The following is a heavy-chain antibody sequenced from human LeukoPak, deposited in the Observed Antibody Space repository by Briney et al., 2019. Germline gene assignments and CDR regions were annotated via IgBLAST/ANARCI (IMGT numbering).Heavy chain of an antibody. CDR1: GFTFSSYE. CDR3: ARDHILTGNF. V-gene: IGHV3-53*01. D-gene: IGHD3-9*01. Sequence: PGGSLRLSCAASGFTFSSYEMNWVRQAPGKGLEWVSVIYSYGATDYADSVKGRFTISRDTSKSTLYLQMNSLRAEDTAVYYCARDHILTGNFWGQGILVIVSS. CDR2: IYSYGAT. J-gene: IGHJ4*02.